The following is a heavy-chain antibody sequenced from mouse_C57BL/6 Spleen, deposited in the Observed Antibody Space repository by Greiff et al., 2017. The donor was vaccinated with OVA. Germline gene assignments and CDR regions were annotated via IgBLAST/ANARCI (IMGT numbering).Heavy chain of an antibody. J-gene: IGHJ2*01. CDR3: ARRGYSNYEFDY. CDR1: GYTFTSYW. V-gene: IGHV1-69*01. Sequence: QVQLQQPGAELVMPGASVKLSCKASGYTFTSYWMHWVKQRPGQGLEWIGEIDPSDSYTNYNQKFKGKSTLTVDKSSSTAYMQLSSLTSEDSAVYYCARRGYSNYEFDYWGQGTTLTVSS. CDR2: IDPSDSYT. D-gene: IGHD2-5*01.